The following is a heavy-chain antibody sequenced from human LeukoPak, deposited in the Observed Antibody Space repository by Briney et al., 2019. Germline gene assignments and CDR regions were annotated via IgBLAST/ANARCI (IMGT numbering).Heavy chain of an antibody. CDR3: ARRAGAYSHPYDY. Sequence: GGSLRLSCATSGFTLRNAWMSWVRQSPGKGLEWVSFIYSDNTHYSDSVKGRFTISRDNSKNTLYLQMNSLRAEDTAVYYCARRAGAYSHPYDYWGQGTLVTVSS. V-gene: IGHV3-53*01. J-gene: IGHJ4*02. CDR1: GFTLRNAW. CDR2: IYSDNT. D-gene: IGHD4/OR15-4a*01.